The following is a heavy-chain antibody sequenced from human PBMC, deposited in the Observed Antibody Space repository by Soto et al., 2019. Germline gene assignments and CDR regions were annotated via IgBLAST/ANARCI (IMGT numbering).Heavy chain of an antibody. V-gene: IGHV4-61*01. J-gene: IGHJ4*02. D-gene: IGHD5-12*01. CDR2: VYHSGST. Sequence: QVQLQESGPGLVKPSETLSLTCTVSGTSISSGSDYWSWVRQSPGKGLEWIGYVYHSGSTNYNTSTESRVAILLDISKNQSSLNLRSVTTADTAVFCCARARPSFVSWRGGFDYWGQGSLVTVSS. CDR3: ARARPSFVSWRGGFDY. CDR1: GTSISSGSDY.